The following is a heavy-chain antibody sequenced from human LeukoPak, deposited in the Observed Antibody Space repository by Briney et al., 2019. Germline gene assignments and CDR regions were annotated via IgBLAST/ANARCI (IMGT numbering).Heavy chain of an antibody. CDR1: GVSFSGYY. Sequence: SETLSLTCAVYGVSFSGYYWSWIRQPPGKGLEWIGEINHSGSTYYNPSLKSRVTISVDRSKNQFSLKLSSVTAADTAVYYCARAAHYDSSAFDYWGQGTLVTVSS. V-gene: IGHV4-34*01. CDR3: ARAAHYDSSAFDY. CDR2: INHSGST. J-gene: IGHJ4*02. D-gene: IGHD3-22*01.